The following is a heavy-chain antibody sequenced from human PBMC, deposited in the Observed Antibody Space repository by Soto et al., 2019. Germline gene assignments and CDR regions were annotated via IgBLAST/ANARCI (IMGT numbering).Heavy chain of an antibody. D-gene: IGHD6-13*01. V-gene: IGHV3-33*01. CDR3: ARASISWYSWFDP. J-gene: IGHJ5*02. CDR2: IWYDGSNK. CDR1: GFTFSSYG. Sequence: QVQLVESGGGVVQPGRSLSLSCAASGFTFSSYGMHWVRQAPGKGLEWVAVIWYDGSNKYYADSVKGRFTISGDNSKNTLYRQMNGLRAEDTAVYYCARASISWYSWFDPWGQGTLVTVSS.